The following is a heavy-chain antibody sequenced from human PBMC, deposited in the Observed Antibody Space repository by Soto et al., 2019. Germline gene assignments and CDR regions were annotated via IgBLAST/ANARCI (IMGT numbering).Heavy chain of an antibody. D-gene: IGHD3-22*01. J-gene: IGHJ4*02. CDR2: MPNGDKNI. CDR1: GVTSIDYG. CDR3: VRADSSEWDFEY. Sequence: GPLRLSKGAAGVTSIDYGRNGVRQAPGKVLEWVAYMPNGDKNIFYADSVKGRFTVSTDNAKDSLYLQMDSLRDEDTVVYYCVRADSSEWDFEYWGKGILVTVS. V-gene: IGHV3-48*02.